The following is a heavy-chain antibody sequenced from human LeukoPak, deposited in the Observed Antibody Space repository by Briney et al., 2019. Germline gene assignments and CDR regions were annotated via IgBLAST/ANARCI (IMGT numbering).Heavy chain of an antibody. CDR2: IIPIFGTA. CDR1: GGTFSSYA. V-gene: IGHV1-69*13. Sequence: AVQVSCQASGGTFSSYAISGVRQAPGRGGEWMGGIIPIFGTANYAQKFQGRVTITADESRSTAYMELSSLRSEDTAVYYCARGPDFHYYDSSGYRPYYFDYWGQEILVTVSS. J-gene: IGHJ4*02. D-gene: IGHD3-22*01. CDR3: ARGPDFHYYDSSGYRPYYFDY.